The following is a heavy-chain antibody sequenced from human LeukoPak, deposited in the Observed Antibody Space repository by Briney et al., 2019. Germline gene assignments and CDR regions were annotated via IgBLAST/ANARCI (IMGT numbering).Heavy chain of an antibody. CDR3: ARAVAGSYNWFDP. D-gene: IGHD6-19*01. CDR2: IYHSGST. V-gene: IGHV4-4*02. CDR1: GGSISSSNW. J-gene: IGHJ5*02. Sequence: SETLSLTCAVSGGSISSSNWWSWVRQPPGKGLEWIGEIYHSGSTNYNPSLKSRVTISVDKSKNQFSLKLGPVTAADTAVYYCARAVAGSYNWFDPWGQGTLVTVSS.